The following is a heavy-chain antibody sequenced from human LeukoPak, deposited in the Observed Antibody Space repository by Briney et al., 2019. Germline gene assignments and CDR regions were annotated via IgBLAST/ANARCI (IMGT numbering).Heavy chain of an antibody. J-gene: IGHJ3*02. V-gene: IGHV3-23*01. CDR1: GFTFSSYA. Sequence: GGSLRLSCAASGFTFSSYAMSWVRQAPGKRLEWVSAIRGTGGRTYYGDSVKGRFTISRDNSKSTLYLQMHGLRAEDTALYYCAKCNLNNCREGFDIWGQGTMVTVSS. D-gene: IGHD1-1*01. CDR2: IRGTGGRT. CDR3: AKCNLNNCREGFDI.